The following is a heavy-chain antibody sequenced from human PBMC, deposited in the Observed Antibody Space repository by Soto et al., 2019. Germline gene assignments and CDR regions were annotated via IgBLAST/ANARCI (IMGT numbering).Heavy chain of an antibody. V-gene: IGHV1-58*01. J-gene: IGHJ4*02. CDR1: GFTFTSSA. D-gene: IGHD6-6*01. Sequence: ASVKVSCKASGFTFTSSAVQWVRQARGQRLEWIGWIVVGSGNTNYAQKFQERVTITRDMSTSTAYMELRSLRSDDTAVYYCARVTSIAGTLWFDYWGQGTLVTVSS. CDR3: ARVTSIAGTLWFDY. CDR2: IVVGSGNT.